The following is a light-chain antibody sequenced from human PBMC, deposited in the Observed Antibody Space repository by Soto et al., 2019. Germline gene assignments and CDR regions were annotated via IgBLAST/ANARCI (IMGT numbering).Light chain of an antibody. J-gene: IGLJ1*01. CDR2: DVS. CDR1: SRDVGTYKL. Sequence: QSVLTQPASVSGSPGQSITISCTGTSRDVGTYKLVSWYQQHPGKAPKPMIYDVSDRPSGVSNRFSGSKSGNTASLTISGLQAEDEADYYCSSYTSSSLYVFGTGTKVTVL. V-gene: IGLV2-14*02. CDR3: SSYTSSSLYV.